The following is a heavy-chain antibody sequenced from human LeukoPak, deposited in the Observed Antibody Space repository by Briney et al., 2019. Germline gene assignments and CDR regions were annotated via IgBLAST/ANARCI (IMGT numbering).Heavy chain of an antibody. Sequence: GGSLRLSCAASGFTFDDYAMHWVRQVPGKGLEWVSGISWNSGSIDYADSVKGRFTISRDNAKNSLYLQMSSLRAEDTALYYCAKDSYSSSWYRLFDYWGQGTLVTVSS. V-gene: IGHV3-9*01. CDR2: ISWNSGSI. CDR1: GFTFDDYA. CDR3: AKDSYSSSWYRLFDY. J-gene: IGHJ4*02. D-gene: IGHD6-13*01.